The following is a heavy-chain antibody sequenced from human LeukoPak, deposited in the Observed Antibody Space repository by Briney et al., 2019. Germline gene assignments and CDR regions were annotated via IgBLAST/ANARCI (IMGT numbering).Heavy chain of an antibody. V-gene: IGHV4-59*01. Sequence: SETLSLTCTVSGGSISSYYWSWIRQPPGKGLEWIGYIYYSGSTNYNPSLKSRVTISVDTSRNQFSLKLSSVTAADTAVYYCARDAVVVPAAPRTYYYYGMDVWGQGTTVTVSS. CDR2: IYYSGST. CDR3: ARDAVVVPAAPRTYYYYGMDV. CDR1: GGSISSYY. D-gene: IGHD2-2*01. J-gene: IGHJ6*02.